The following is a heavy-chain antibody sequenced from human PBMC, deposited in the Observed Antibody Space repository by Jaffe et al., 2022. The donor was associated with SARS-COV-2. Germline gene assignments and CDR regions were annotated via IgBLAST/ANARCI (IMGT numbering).Heavy chain of an antibody. V-gene: IGHV4-39*01. J-gene: IGHJ4*02. CDR3: SRLSYSSGWAHDYYFDY. CDR1: GGSISSSSYY. D-gene: IGHD6-19*01. Sequence: QPQLQESGPGLVKPSETLSLTCTVSGGSISSSSYYWGWIRQSPGKGLEWIGNIHYSGSTYYNPSLKSRVTISKDTSKNQFSLRLSSVTAADTAMYYCSRLSYSSGWAHDYYFDYWGQGTLVTVSS. CDR2: IHYSGST.